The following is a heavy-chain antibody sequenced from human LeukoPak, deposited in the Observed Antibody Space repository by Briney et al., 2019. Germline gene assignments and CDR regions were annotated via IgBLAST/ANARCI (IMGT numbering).Heavy chain of an antibody. Sequence: GGSLILSCAASGFTFSSYSMNWVRQAPGKGLEWVSYISSSSSTIYYADSVKGRFTISRDNAKNSLYLQMNSLRAEDTAVYYCARDQHYYNSGSYYIGLDYWGQGTLVTVSS. V-gene: IGHV3-48*01. J-gene: IGHJ4*02. CDR3: ARDQHYYNSGSYYIGLDY. CDR2: ISSSSSTI. D-gene: IGHD3-10*01. CDR1: GFTFSSYS.